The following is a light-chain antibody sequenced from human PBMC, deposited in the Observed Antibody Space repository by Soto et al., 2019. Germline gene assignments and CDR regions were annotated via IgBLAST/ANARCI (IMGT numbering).Light chain of an antibody. CDR3: QQYDTSPWT. CDR1: QSVSSSY. CDR2: GAS. Sequence: EIVLTQSPGTLSVSPGDRATLSCRASQSVSSSYLAWYQHKPGQAPRLLIYGASSRAPGIPDRFSGSGSGTDFTLTISRLEPEDFAVYYCQQYDTSPWTFGQGTKVEIK. J-gene: IGKJ1*01. V-gene: IGKV3-20*01.